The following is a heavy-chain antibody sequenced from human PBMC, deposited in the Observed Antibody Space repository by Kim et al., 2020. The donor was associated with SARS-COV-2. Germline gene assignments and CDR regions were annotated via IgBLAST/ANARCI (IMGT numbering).Heavy chain of an antibody. CDR3: AIHYCRTATCFRFMDV. J-gene: IGHJ6*02. CDR2: IYYSGST. V-gene: IGHV4-39*01. CDR1: GASISSSSYY. Sequence: SETLSLTCTVSGASISSSSYYWGWIRQPPGMGPEWIGTIYYSGSTYYNPSLKSRVTISVDTSKNQFSLRLSSVTAADTAVYYCAIHYCRTATCFRFMDVCGRGTTVTVAS. D-gene: IGHD2-2*01.